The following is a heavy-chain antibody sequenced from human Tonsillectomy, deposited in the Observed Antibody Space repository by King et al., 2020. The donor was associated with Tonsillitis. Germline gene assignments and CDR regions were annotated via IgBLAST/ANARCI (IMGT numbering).Heavy chain of an antibody. D-gene: IGHD3-10*01. CDR1: GGSISSTNYC. V-gene: IGHV4-39*07. J-gene: IGHJ5*02. CDR2: ICYSGST. CDR3: ARALGAGIWFDP. Sequence: QLQESGPRLVKPSETLSLTCTVSGGSISSTNYCWGWIRQPPGKGLEWTGSICYSGSTYYNPSLKSRVSISEDTSKNQFSLKLSSVTAADTAVYYCARALGAGIWFDPWGHGTLVTVSS.